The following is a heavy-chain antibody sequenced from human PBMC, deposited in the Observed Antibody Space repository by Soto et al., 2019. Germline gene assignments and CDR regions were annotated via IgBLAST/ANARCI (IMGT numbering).Heavy chain of an antibody. CDR1: GFTFSSYA. V-gene: IGHV3-23*01. J-gene: IGHJ4*02. CDR2: ISGSGGST. Sequence: GVLRLSCAASGFTFSSYAMSWVRQAPGKGLEWVSAISGSGGSTYYADSVKGRFTISRDNSKNTLYLQMNSLRAEDTAVYYCAKDPPLATSSDIVVVVAATDYFDYWGQGTLVTVSS. CDR3: AKDPPLATSSDIVVVVAATDYFDY. D-gene: IGHD2-15*01.